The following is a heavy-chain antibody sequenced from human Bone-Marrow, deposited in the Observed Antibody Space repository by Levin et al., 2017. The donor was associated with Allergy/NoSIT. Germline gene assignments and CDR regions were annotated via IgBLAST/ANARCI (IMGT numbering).Heavy chain of an antibody. V-gene: IGHV1-8*01. CDR2: MNPNSGNT. J-gene: IGHJ6*02. CDR3: ARARIDVEGGQIRYFYYGMDV. D-gene: IGHD1-26*01. Sequence: GESLKISCKASGYTFTTYDINWVRQATGQGLEWLGWMNPNSGNTGYAQKFQGRVTMTRNTSTKTAYMELSSLRSDDTAVYHCARARIDVEGGQIRYFYYGMDVWGQGTTVTVSS. CDR1: GYTFTTYD.